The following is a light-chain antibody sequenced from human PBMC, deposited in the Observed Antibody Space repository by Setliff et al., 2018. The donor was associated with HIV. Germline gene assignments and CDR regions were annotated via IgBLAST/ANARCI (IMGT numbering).Light chain of an antibody. CDR2: QAT. CDR3: CSNTGSNTFV. CDR1: SNDVGRYDL. V-gene: IGLV2-23*01. Sequence: SVLTQPASVSGSPGQSITISCTGTSNDVGRYDLVSWYQQHPARAPKLIIYQATRRPSGVSNRFSGSKSGNVASLTISGLQAEEEADYYCCSNTGSNTFVFGTGTKVTVL. J-gene: IGLJ1*01.